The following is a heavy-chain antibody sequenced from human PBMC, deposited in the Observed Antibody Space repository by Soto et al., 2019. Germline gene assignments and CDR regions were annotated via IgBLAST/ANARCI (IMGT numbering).Heavy chain of an antibody. CDR2: IYCEDDK. CDR3: AHLTKVDTAMVDFDY. V-gene: IGHV2-5*02. Sequence: QITLKESGPTLVKPTQTLTLTCTFSGFSLSTSGVGVGWICQPPGKALEWLALIYCEDDKRYSPSLKSRLTITKDTPKNQVVLTMTNMEPVDTATYYCAHLTKVDTAMVDFDYWGQGTLVTVSS. J-gene: IGHJ4*02. CDR1: GFSLSTSGVG. D-gene: IGHD5-18*01.